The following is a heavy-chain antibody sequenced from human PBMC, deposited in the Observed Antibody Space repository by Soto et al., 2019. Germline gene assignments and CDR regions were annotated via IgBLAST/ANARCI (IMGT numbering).Heavy chain of an antibody. Sequence: QVQLVESGGGVVQPGRSLRLSCAASGFTFSSYGMHWVRQAPGKGLEWVAVISYDGSNKYYADSVKGRFTISRDNSKNTLYLQMNSLRAEDTAVYYCAKSGVVVVAATPWFDPWGQGTLVTVSS. D-gene: IGHD2-15*01. V-gene: IGHV3-30*18. J-gene: IGHJ5*02. CDR3: AKSGVVVVAATPWFDP. CDR1: GFTFSSYG. CDR2: ISYDGSNK.